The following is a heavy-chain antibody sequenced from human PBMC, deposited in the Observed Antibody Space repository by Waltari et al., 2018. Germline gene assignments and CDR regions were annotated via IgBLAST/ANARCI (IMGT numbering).Heavy chain of an antibody. CDR1: GGSFSGYY. J-gene: IGHJ6*02. D-gene: IGHD2-2*01. V-gene: IGHV4-34*01. Sequence: QVQLQQWGAGLLKPSETLSLTCAVYGGSFSGYYWSWIRQPPGKGLEWIGEINHSGSTNYNPSLKSRVTISVDTSKNQFSLKLSSVTAADTAVYYCARQWFVVPAARVYYYGMDVWGQGTTVTVSS. CDR3: ARQWFVVPAARVYYYGMDV. CDR2: INHSGST.